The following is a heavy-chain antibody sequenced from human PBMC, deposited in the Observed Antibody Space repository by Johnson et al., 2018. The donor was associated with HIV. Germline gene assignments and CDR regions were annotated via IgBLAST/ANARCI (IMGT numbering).Heavy chain of an antibody. CDR2: LFSGGST. V-gene: IGHV3-66*03. Sequence: VQLVESGGGLIQPGGSLRLSCAASGFTVSSNHMSWVRQAPGKGLVWVSALFSGGSTYYAASVKGRCTISRDNAKKSLDLQMNSLRTEDPAVYYCANALGIWGQGTMVTVSS. CDR1: GFTVSSNH. CDR3: ANALGI. J-gene: IGHJ3*02.